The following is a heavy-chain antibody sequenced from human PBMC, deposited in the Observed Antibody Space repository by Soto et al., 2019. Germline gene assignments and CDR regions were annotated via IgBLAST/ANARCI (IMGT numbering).Heavy chain of an antibody. CDR1: GGSLSPNY. J-gene: IGHJ5*02. D-gene: IGHD2-21*01. CDR2: IYFGGTT. CDR3: ARLGAYYQSLGP. V-gene: IGHV4-59*08. Sequence: SETLSLTCTVSGGSLSPNYWTWIRQPPGKGLEWVGYIYFGGTTSYNPSLRSRVTISLETSNSQFSLRLSSVTAADTAVYYCARLGAYYQSLGPWGPGTLVTVSS.